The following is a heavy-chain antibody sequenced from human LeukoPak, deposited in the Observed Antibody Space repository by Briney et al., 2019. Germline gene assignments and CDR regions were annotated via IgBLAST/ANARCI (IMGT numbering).Heavy chain of an antibody. CDR3: ARQVRSCSNGVCYFDF. CDR1: GGSTSIDNYY. Sequence: SETLSLTCSVSGGSTSIDNYYWGWIRQPPGKGLEWIGNICYSVSSYYNPSLESRVSVSIETSKSQLSLMLTSVTAADTAVYYCARQVRSCSNGVCYFDFWGQGTLVTVSS. CDR2: ICYSVSS. D-gene: IGHD2-8*01. V-gene: IGHV4-39*01. J-gene: IGHJ4*02.